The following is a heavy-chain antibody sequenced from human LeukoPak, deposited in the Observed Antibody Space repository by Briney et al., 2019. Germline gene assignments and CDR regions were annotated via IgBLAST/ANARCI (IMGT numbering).Heavy chain of an antibody. CDR1: GFTFSSYA. CDR3: AKDYNRGWYYYDSSGSRHYGMDV. V-gene: IGHV3-23*01. Sequence: GPSLRPSWAASGFTFSSYAMRWVSQDPGKGLEWVSAISGSGGSTYYAASVKGRFTISRDNSKNALYLQMNSLRAEYTAVYYCAKDYNRGWYYYDSSGSRHYGMDVWGQGTTVTVSS. D-gene: IGHD3-22*01. CDR2: ISGSGGST. J-gene: IGHJ6*02.